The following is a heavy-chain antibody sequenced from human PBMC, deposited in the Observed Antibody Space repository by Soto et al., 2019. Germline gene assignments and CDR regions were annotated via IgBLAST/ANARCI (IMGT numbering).Heavy chain of an antibody. J-gene: IGHJ6*01. Sequence: SXKXSCKGSGYSFTRYWIGWVRQMPGKGLEWMGILYTXDSDTXYSPSFQGQVXXSADKYIXXDYLKWRSLKASHTAMHYCARTGTPYYYYGMDVWGQETTVTASS. CDR1: GYSFTRYW. CDR3: ARTGTPYYYYGMDV. V-gene: IGHV5-51*01. CDR2: LYTXDSDT. D-gene: IGHD1-1*01.